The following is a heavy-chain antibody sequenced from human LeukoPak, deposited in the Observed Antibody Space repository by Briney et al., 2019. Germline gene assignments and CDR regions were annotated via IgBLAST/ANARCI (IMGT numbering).Heavy chain of an antibody. D-gene: IGHD3-3*01. J-gene: IGHJ4*02. V-gene: IGHV4-39*01. Sequence: PSETLSLTCTVSGGSISSSSYYWGWIRQPPGKGLEWTGSIYYSGSTYYNPSLKSRVTISVDTSKNQFSLKLSSVTAADTAVYYCARTVRGYDFWSGRSGTNFDYWGQGTLVTVSS. CDR3: ARTVRGYDFWSGRSGTNFDY. CDR2: IYYSGST. CDR1: GGSISSSSYY.